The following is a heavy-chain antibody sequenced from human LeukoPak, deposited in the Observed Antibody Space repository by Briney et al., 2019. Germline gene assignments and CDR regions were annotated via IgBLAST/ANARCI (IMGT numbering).Heavy chain of an antibody. D-gene: IGHD4-17*01. CDR2: IYTSGST. Sequence: SETLSLTCTASGGSISSYYWSWIRQPAGKGLEWIGRIYTSGSTNYNPSLKSRVTMSVDTSKNQFSLKLSSVTAADTAVYYCARDPGDYGDYWGWFDPWGQGTLVTVSS. CDR1: GGSISSYY. V-gene: IGHV4-4*07. J-gene: IGHJ5*02. CDR3: ARDPGDYGDYWGWFDP.